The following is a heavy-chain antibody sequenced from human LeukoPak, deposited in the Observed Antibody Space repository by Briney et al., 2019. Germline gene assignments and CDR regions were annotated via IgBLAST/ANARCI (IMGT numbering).Heavy chain of an antibody. CDR3: ARRRSGSYIDY. J-gene: IGHJ4*02. D-gene: IGHD1-26*01. Sequence: GESLKISCKGSGYSFANYWIVWVRQMPGKGLEWMGIIHPSDSDTRYSPSFQGQVTISVDKSINTAYLQWSSLKASDTAMYYCARRRSGSYIDYWGQGTLVTVSS. V-gene: IGHV5-51*01. CDR2: IHPSDSDT. CDR1: GYSFANYW.